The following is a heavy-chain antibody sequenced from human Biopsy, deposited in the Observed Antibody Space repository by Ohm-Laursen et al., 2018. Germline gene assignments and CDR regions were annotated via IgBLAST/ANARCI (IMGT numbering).Heavy chain of an antibody. CDR2: INTYNGNT. J-gene: IGHJ4*02. CDR3: ARERGGYKRTNY. V-gene: IGHV1-18*03. CDR1: GYTFTSYG. D-gene: IGHD5-24*01. Sequence: ASVKVSCKTSGYTFTSYGISWVRQAPGQGLEWMGWINTYNGNTNYGQNLQGRVTMTTDTSTSKAYMELGSLRSDEMAVYYCARERGGYKRTNYWDQRTLVTISS.